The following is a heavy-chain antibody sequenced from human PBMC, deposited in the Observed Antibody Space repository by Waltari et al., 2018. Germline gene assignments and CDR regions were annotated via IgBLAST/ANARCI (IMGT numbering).Heavy chain of an antibody. V-gene: IGHV4-59*01. CDR1: GGPISSYY. Sequence: QVQLQESGPGLVKPSETLSLTCTVSGGPISSYYWSWIRQPPGKGLEWIGYIYYSGSTNYNPSLKSRVTISVDTSKNQFSLKLSSVTAADTAVYYCARAGNYYDSSGYSYVGLFDYWGQGTLVTVSS. J-gene: IGHJ4*02. CDR2: IYYSGST. D-gene: IGHD3-22*01. CDR3: ARAGNYYDSSGYSYVGLFDY.